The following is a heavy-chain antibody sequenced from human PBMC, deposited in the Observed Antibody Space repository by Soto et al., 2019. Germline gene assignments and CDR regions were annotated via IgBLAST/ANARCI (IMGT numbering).Heavy chain of an antibody. D-gene: IGHD3-22*01. Sequence: GGSLRLSCAASGFSLTNYVMNWVRQAPGKELEWISSIGGSSSTIFHADSVKGRFIISRDNAKNSLFLQMNSLRAEDTAVYYCARGRGYFDSSDYYEDFWGQGTKVTVSS. V-gene: IGHV3-48*04. CDR1: GFSLTNYV. CDR2: IGGSSSTI. CDR3: ARGRGYFDSSDYYEDF. J-gene: IGHJ4*02.